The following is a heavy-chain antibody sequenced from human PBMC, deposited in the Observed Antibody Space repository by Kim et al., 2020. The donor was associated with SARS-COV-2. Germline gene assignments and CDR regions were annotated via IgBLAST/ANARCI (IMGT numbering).Heavy chain of an antibody. CDR3: ARDSLFIAVVRGVTAFDI. CDR2: IKQDGSEK. CDR1: GFTFSSSW. Sequence: GGSLRLSCAASGFTFSSSWRSWVRQAPGKGLEWVANIKQDGSEKYYVDSVKGRFTISRDNAKNSLYLQMNSLRAEDTAVYYCARDSLFIAVVRGVTAFDIWGQGTMVTVSS. J-gene: IGHJ3*02. V-gene: IGHV3-7*03. D-gene: IGHD3-10*01.